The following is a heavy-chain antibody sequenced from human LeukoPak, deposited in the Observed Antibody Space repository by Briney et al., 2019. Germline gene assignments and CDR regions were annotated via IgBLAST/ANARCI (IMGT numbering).Heavy chain of an antibody. CDR2: ISSNGGST. J-gene: IGHJ4*02. CDR3: ARGKQTHDSSGYPNYFDF. Sequence: SGGSLRLSCAASGFTFSSYAMHWVRQAPGKGLEYVSAISSNGGSTYYANSVKGRFIISRDNSKNTLYLQMGSLRAEDMAVYYCARGKQTHDSSGYPNYFDFWGQGTLVSVSS. D-gene: IGHD3-22*01. CDR1: GFTFSSYA. V-gene: IGHV3-64*01.